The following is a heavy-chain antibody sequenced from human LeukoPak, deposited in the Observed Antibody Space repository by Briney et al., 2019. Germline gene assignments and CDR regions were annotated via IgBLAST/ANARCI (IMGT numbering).Heavy chain of an antibody. Sequence: GGSLRLSCAASGFTFSSYAMHWVRQAPGKGLEWVAVISYDGSNKYYADSVKGRFTISRDNSKNTLYLQMNSLRAEDTAVYYCARDSTQGERSLLFFGYWGQGALVTVSS. J-gene: IGHJ4*02. CDR1: GFTFSSYA. D-gene: IGHD3-16*02. CDR3: ARDSTQGERSLLFFGY. CDR2: ISYDGSNK. V-gene: IGHV3-30-3*01.